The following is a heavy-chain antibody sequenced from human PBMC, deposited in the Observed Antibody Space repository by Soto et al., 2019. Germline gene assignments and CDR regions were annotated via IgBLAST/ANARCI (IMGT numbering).Heavy chain of an antibody. V-gene: IGHV1-8*01. Sequence: CRASAYTDPSEYINCWRQATGQGLEWMGWMNPNSGNTGYAQKFQGRVTMTRNTSISTAYMELSSLRSEDTAVYYCARRKERSGPHDFDYWGQGSQV. D-gene: IGHD3-3*01. CDR2: MNPNSGNT. CDR3: ARRKERSGPHDFDY. J-gene: IGHJ4*02. CDR1: AYTDPSEY.